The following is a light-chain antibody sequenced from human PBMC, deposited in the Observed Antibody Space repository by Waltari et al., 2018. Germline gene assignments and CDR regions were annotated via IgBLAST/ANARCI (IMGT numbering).Light chain of an antibody. CDR1: QSVSSSY. CDR3: QQYGSSPPVT. V-gene: IGKV3-20*01. J-gene: IGKJ4*01. CDR2: GAS. Sequence: EIVLTQSPGTLSSSPGERATLSCRASQSVSSSYLAWYQQKPGQAPRLLIYGASSRATGIPDRFSGSGSVTDFTLTISRLEPEDFAVYYCQQYGSSPPVTFGGGTKVEIK.